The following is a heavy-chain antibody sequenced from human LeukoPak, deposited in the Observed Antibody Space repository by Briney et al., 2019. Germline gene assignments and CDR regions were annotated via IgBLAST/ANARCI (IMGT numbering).Heavy chain of an antibody. J-gene: IGHJ3*02. D-gene: IGHD5-24*01. V-gene: IGHV4-30-2*01. CDR3: ARDHKGGDGADAFDI. CDR2: IYHSGST. Sequence: PSETLSLTCTVSGGSISSGGYYWSWIRQPPGKGLEWIGYIYHSGSTYYNPSLKSRVTISVDRSKNQFSLKLSSVTAADTALYYCARDHKGGDGADAFDIWGHGTMVTVSS. CDR1: GGSISSGGYY.